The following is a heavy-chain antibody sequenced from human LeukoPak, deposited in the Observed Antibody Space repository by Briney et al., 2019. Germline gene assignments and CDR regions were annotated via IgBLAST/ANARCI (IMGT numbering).Heavy chain of an antibody. CDR3: AKGRSSYPMDYIFDF. Sequence: PGGSLRLSCAASGFTFSSYGMHWVRQAPGKGLEWVAVISNDGSTKKYADSVKGRFTISRDNSKNTLYVQMNSLRADDAAVYYRAKGRSSYPMDYIFDFWGQGTLVTVSS. CDR1: GFTFSSYG. J-gene: IGHJ4*02. CDR2: ISNDGSTK. D-gene: IGHD3-16*02. V-gene: IGHV3-30*18.